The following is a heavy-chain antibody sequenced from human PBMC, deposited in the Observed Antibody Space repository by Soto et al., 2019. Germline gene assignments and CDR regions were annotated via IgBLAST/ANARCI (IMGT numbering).Heavy chain of an antibody. CDR1: GFTFSSYA. V-gene: IGHV3-30-3*01. D-gene: IGHD6-6*01. J-gene: IGHJ4*02. CDR3: ARDRVPYSSSSGYFGY. CDR2: ISLDGSNK. Sequence: QVQLVESGGGVGQPGRSLRLSCSASGFTFSSYAMHWVRQAPGKGLEWVAVISLDGSNKSYADSVKGRFTISRDNSKNTLYLQMNSLRSEDTAVYYCARDRVPYSSSSGYFGYWGQGTLVTVSS.